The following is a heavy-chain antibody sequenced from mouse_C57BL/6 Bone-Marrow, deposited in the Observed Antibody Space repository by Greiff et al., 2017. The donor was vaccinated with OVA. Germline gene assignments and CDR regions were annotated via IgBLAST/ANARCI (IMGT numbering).Heavy chain of an antibody. Sequence: VQLQQSGAELVRPGASVKLSCTASGFNIKDYYMHWVKQRPEQGLEWIGRIDPEDGDTEYAPKFQGKATMTADTSSNTAYLQLSSLTSEDTAVYYCTTNYGSRNGYFDVWGTGTTVTVSS. CDR3: TTNYGSRNGYFDV. V-gene: IGHV14-1*01. CDR1: GFNIKDYY. D-gene: IGHD1-1*01. J-gene: IGHJ1*03. CDR2: IDPEDGDT.